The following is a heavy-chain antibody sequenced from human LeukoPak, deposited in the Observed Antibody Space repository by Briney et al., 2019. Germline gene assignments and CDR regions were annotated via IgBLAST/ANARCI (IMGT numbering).Heavy chain of an antibody. CDR3: ASNLLYSSGWMDAFDI. CDR2: IYSGGST. J-gene: IGHJ3*02. CDR1: GFTVSSNY. D-gene: IGHD6-19*01. V-gene: IGHV3-53*01. Sequence: GGSLRLSCAASGFTVSSNYMSWVRQAPGKGLEWVSVIYSGGSTYYADSVKGRFTISRDNSKSTLYLQMNSLRAEDTAVYYCASNLLYSSGWMDAFDIWGQGTMVTVSS.